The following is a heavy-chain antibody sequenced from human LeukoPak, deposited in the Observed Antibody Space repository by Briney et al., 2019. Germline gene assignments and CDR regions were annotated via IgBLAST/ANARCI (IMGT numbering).Heavy chain of an antibody. CDR3: ARVVSYYYYYGMDV. V-gene: IGHV4-34*01. D-gene: IGHD3-22*01. Sequence: IPSETLSLTCAVYGGSFSSYYWSWIRQPPGKGLEWIGEINHSGSTNYNPSLKSRVTISVDTSKNQFSLKLSSVTAADTAVYYCARVVSYYYYYGMDVWGKGTTVTVSS. CDR1: GGSFSSYY. CDR2: INHSGST. J-gene: IGHJ6*04.